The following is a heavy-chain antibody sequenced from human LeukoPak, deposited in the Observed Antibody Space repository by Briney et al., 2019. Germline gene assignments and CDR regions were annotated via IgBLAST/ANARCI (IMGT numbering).Heavy chain of an antibody. CDR1: GFTFSSYR. Sequence: GGSLRLSCAGSGFTFSSYRMNWDRQAPGKGLEWVSSISSSSSYIYYADSVKGRFTISRDNAKNSLYLQMNSLRAEDTAVYYCARASPTGAHFDYWGQGTLVTVSS. D-gene: IGHD1-1*01. V-gene: IGHV3-21*01. CDR3: ARASPTGAHFDY. CDR2: ISSSSSYI. J-gene: IGHJ4*02.